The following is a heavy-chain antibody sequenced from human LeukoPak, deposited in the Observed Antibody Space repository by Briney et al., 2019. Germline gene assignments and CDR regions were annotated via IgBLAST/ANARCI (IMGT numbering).Heavy chain of an antibody. CDR2: ISSGSRNI. D-gene: IGHD6-19*01. Sequence: GGSLRLSCAASGFTVSSYSMNWGRQAPGKGLEWLSYISSGSRNIYYADSVKGRFTISRDNAKNSLYLQLNTLRAEDSDVSYCVRYLRIPVAAWGQGSLVTVFS. V-gene: IGHV3-48*04. J-gene: IGHJ5*02. CDR3: VRYLRIPVAA. CDR1: GFTVSSYS.